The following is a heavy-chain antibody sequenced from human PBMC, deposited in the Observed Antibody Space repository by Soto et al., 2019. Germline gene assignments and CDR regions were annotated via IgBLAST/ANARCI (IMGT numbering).Heavy chain of an antibody. D-gene: IGHD3-3*02. CDR3: ARDQHLLPKSPYYFDY. J-gene: IGHJ4*02. V-gene: IGHV1-18*01. CDR2: ISAYNGNT. CDR1: GYTITSYG. Sequence: GASVKVSCKSSGYTITSYGISCVRQAPEQGLEWMGWISAYNGNTNYAQKLQGRVTMTTDTSTSTAYMELRSLRSDDTAVYYCARDQHLLPKSPYYFDYWGQGTLVTVSS.